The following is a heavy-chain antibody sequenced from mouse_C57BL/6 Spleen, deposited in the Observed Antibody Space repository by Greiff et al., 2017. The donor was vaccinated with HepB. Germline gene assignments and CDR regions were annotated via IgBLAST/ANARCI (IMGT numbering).Heavy chain of an antibody. D-gene: IGHD2-9*01. CDR3: ARPFYGYDDAFAY. CDR1: GFSLTSYG. V-gene: IGHV2-6*03. Sequence: VHLVESGPGLVAPSQSLSITCTVSGFSLTSYGVHWVRQPPGKGLEWLVVIWSDGSTTYNSALKSRLSISKDNSKSQVFLKMNSLQTDDTAMYYCARPFYGYDDAFAYWGQGTLVTVSA. J-gene: IGHJ3*01. CDR2: IWSDGST.